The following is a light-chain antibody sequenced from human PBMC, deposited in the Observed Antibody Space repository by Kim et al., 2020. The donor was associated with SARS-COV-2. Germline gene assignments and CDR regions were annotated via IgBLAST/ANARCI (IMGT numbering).Light chain of an antibody. CDR1: QSISSD. CDR2: DAS. J-gene: IGKJ1*01. CDR3: HQYNNWPRT. Sequence: IVMTQSPATLSVSPGDRVTLTCRASQSISSDLAWYQQKSGQAPRLLIYDASTRATAIPARFSGSGSGTEFTLTISSLQSEDLAVYSCHQYNNWPRTFGQGTKLEI. V-gene: IGKV3-15*01.